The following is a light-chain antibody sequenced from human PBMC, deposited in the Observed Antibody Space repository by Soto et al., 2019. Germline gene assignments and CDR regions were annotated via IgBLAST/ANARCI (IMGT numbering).Light chain of an antibody. CDR3: SAYTHSNTVI. CDR2: EVI. V-gene: IGLV2-14*03. Sequence: QYALTQPASVSGSPGQSITISCTGTSSDVAAYNFVSWYQQHPGEVPKLMIYEVIKRPSGISDRFSGSKSGNTASLTISGLQAEDEADYYCSAYTHSNTVIFGVGTKLTVL. CDR1: SSDVAAYNF. J-gene: IGLJ2*01.